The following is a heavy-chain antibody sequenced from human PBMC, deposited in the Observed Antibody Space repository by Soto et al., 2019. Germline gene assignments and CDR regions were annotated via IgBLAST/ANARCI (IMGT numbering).Heavy chain of an antibody. CDR3: ARGIAAAGTESYFDS. Sequence: QVQLVESGGGVVQPGRSLRLSCAASGFTFSSYAMHWVRQAPGKGLEWVALIWYDGSNKYYADSVKGRFTISRDNSKNTLYVQMNSLRAEDTAVYYWARGIAAAGTESYFDSWGQGTLVTVSS. D-gene: IGHD6-13*01. V-gene: IGHV3-33*01. J-gene: IGHJ4*02. CDR2: IWYDGSNK. CDR1: GFTFSSYA.